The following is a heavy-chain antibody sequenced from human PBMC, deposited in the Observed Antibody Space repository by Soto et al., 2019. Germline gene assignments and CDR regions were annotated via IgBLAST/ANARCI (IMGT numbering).Heavy chain of an antibody. Sequence: GGSLRLSCTASGFTFGDYAMSWFRQAPGKGLEWVGFIRSKAYGGTTEYAASVKGRFTISRDDSKSIAYLQMNSLKTEDTAVYYCTREGPIWVRWQWLVGLDYWGQGTLVTVSS. D-gene: IGHD6-19*01. CDR2: IRSKAYGGTT. J-gene: IGHJ4*02. V-gene: IGHV3-49*03. CDR1: GFTFGDYA. CDR3: TREGPIWVRWQWLVGLDY.